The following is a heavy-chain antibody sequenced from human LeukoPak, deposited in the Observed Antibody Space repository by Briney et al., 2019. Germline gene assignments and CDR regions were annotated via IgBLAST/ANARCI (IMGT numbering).Heavy chain of an antibody. CDR3: ARVLVVVVPAASHYWYFDL. D-gene: IGHD2-2*01. CDR2: IYYSGST. J-gene: IGHJ2*01. Sequence: SETLSLTCTVSGGSISSGDYYWSWIRQPPGKGLEWIGYIYYSGSTYYNPSLKSRVTISVDTSKNQFSLKLSSVTAADTAVYYCARVLVVVVPAASHYWYFDLWGRGTLVTVSS. CDR1: GGSISSGDYY. V-gene: IGHV4-30-4*01.